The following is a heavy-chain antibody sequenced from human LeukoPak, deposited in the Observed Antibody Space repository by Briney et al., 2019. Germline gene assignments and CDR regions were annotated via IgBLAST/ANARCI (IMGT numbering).Heavy chain of an antibody. Sequence: KGLEWLSSISGSGGSTYYADSVKGRFTISRDNSKNTLYLQMNSLRAEDTAVYYCAKRTTIGGQGTLVTVSS. J-gene: IGHJ4*02. CDR2: ISGSGGST. CDR3: AKRTTI. V-gene: IGHV3-23*01. D-gene: IGHD5-12*01.